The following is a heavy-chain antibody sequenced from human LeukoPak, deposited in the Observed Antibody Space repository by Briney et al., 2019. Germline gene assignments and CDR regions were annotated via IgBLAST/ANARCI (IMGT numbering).Heavy chain of an antibody. J-gene: IGHJ6*02. D-gene: IGHD3-3*01. Sequence: SVKVSCKASGGTFSSYAISWVRQAPGQGLEWMGGIIPIFGTANYAQKFQGRVTITADESTSTAYMELSSLRSEDTAVYYCARGIGNYDFWSGLQNYGMDVWGQGTTVTVSS. V-gene: IGHV1-69*13. CDR1: GGTFSSYA. CDR2: IIPIFGTA. CDR3: ARGIGNYDFWSGLQNYGMDV.